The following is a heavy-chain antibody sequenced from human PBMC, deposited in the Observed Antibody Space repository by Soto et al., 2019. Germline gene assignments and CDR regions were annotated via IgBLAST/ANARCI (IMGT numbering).Heavy chain of an antibody. CDR3: AHTAFPYYYDSSGLFDS. Sequence: QITLKESGPTLVKPTQTLTLTCTFSGFSLSTSGVGVGWIRQPPGKALEWLALIYWDDDKRYSPSLKSRLTITKYNSTHQVVLTMTHMDPVDTVTYYCAHTAFPYYYDSSGLFDSWGQGTLVTVSS. CDR1: GFSLSTSGVG. V-gene: IGHV2-5*02. CDR2: IYWDDDK. J-gene: IGHJ4*02. D-gene: IGHD3-22*01.